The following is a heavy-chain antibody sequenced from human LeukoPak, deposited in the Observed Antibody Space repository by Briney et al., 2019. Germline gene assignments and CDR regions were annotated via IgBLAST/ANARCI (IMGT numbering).Heavy chain of an antibody. J-gene: IGHJ4*02. CDR3: AKSYYYDSSGYYCDY. CDR2: ISWNSGSI. D-gene: IGHD3-22*01. CDR1: GFTFDDYA. Sequence: GRSLRLSCAASGFTFDDYAMHWVRQAPGKGLEWVSGISWNSGSIGYADSVKGRFTISRDNAKNSLYLQMNSLRAEDTALYYCAKSYYYDSSGYYCDYWGQGTLVTVSS. V-gene: IGHV3-9*01.